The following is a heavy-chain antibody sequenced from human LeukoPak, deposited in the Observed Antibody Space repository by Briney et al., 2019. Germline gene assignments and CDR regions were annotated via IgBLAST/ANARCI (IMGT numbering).Heavy chain of an antibody. CDR2: IRYDGSNK. J-gene: IGHJ4*02. D-gene: IGHD2-2*01. V-gene: IGHV3-30*02. CDR3: ARGQYQLLSSFDY. CDR1: GFTFSSYG. Sequence: GGSLRLSCAASGFTFSSYGMHWVRQAPGKGLEWVAFIRYDGSNKYYADSVKGRFTISRDNSKNTLYLQMNSLRAEDTAVYYCARGQYQLLSSFDYWGQGTLVTVSS.